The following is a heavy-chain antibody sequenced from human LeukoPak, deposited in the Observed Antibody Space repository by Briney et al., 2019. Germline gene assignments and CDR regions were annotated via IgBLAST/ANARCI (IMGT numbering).Heavy chain of an antibody. D-gene: IGHD3-22*01. Sequence: PSQTLSLTCTVSGGSISSGSYYWSWIRQPAGKGLEWIGRIYTSGSTNYNPSLKSRVTISVDTSKNQFSLKLSSVTAADTAVYYCASLLNYYDSSGYSYYYYMDVRGKGTTVTVSS. V-gene: IGHV4-61*02. CDR3: ASLLNYYDSSGYSYYYYMDV. CDR2: IYTSGST. J-gene: IGHJ6*03. CDR1: GGSISSGSYY.